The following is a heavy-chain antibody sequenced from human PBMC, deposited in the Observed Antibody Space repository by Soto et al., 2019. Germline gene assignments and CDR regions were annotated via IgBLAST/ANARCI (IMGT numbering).Heavy chain of an antibody. CDR2: INQDGSEK. J-gene: IGHJ4*02. CDR1: GFTFNSNW. V-gene: IGHV3-7*01. Sequence: LGGSLRLSCAASGFTFNSNWMDWVRQAPGKGLEWVANINQDGSEKNYVDSVKGRFTISRDNAKNSLYLQMSSLTAEDSALYYCSKSLDYWGQGA. CDR3: SKSLDY.